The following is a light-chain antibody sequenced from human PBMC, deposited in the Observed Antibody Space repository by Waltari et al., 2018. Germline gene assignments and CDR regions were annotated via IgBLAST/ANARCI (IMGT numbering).Light chain of an antibody. V-gene: IGKV1-33*01. CDR1: QDISNY. CDR2: DAS. Sequence: DIQMTQSPSPLSASVGDRVTITCQASQDISNYLNLYQQKPGKAPKLLIYDASYLETGVPSRFSGSGSGTDFTFTISSLQPEDIATYYCQQYDNLPPLTFGGGTKVEIK. CDR3: QQYDNLPPLT. J-gene: IGKJ4*01.